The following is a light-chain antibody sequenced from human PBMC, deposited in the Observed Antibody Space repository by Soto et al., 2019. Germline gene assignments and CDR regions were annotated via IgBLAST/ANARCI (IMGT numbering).Light chain of an antibody. Sequence: EIVLTQSPGTLSLSPGERATLSCRASQYINTRLAWYQHRPGQAPRLLIYQTSLRAAGIPARFSASGSGTDFTLTISDVQPEDFALYYCHQRQSWPRTFGQGTKV. CDR3: HQRQSWPRT. CDR1: QYINTR. V-gene: IGKV3-11*01. CDR2: QTS. J-gene: IGKJ1*01.